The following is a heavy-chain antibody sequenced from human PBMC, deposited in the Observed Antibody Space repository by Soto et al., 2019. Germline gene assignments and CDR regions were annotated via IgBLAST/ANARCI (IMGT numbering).Heavy chain of an antibody. Sequence: HLQESGPGLVKPSGTLSLTCGVSGGYVISSSWWTWVRQSPEKGLEWIGEIYHAGRPNYNPSFQSRINISLDRSKNTFSLRLTSVTAADAAIYYCARGSSFRGDFDVWGQGTTVTVSS. J-gene: IGHJ3*01. CDR2: IYHAGRP. CDR1: GGYVISSSW. D-gene: IGHD2-21*01. CDR3: ARGSSFRGDFDV. V-gene: IGHV4-4*02.